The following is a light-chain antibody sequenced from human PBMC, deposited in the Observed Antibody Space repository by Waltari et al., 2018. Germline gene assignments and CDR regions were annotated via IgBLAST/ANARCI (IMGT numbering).Light chain of an antibody. CDR1: HSNIGSHP. CDR2: VND. V-gene: IGLV1-44*01. Sequence: QSILTQPPSVSGAPGQRVSISCSGSHSNIGSHPVNWYQHPPGAAPRLLIFVNDERASVVPERFSASKSGTSASLAISDLEFDDEADYYCASWDGSLTVNVFGSGTKVTVL. CDR3: ASWDGSLTVNV. J-gene: IGLJ6*01.